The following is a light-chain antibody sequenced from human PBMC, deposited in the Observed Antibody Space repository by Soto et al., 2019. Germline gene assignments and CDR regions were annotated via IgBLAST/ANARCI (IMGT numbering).Light chain of an antibody. V-gene: IGLV1-40*01. J-gene: IGLJ2*01. Sequence: QAVVTQPPSVSGAPGQRVTISCTGSSSNIGAGYDVHWYQQLPGTAPKLLIYGNSNRPSGVPDRFSGSKSGTSASLAITGLQAEDEADLYCQSYDTSLSVVVFGGGTKLTVL. CDR3: QSYDTSLSVVV. CDR1: SSNIGAGYD. CDR2: GNS.